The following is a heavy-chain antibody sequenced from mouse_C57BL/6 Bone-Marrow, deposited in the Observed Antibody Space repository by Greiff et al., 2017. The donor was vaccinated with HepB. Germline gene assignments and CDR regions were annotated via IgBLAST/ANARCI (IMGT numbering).Heavy chain of an antibody. CDR3: ARRHYCGGLLDY. J-gene: IGHJ2*01. D-gene: IGHD1-1*02. CDR1: GYTFTDYN. CDR2: INPNNGGT. V-gene: IGHV1-18*01. Sequence: EVQLQESGPELVKPGASVKIPCKASGYTFTDYNMDWVKQSHGKSLEWIGDINPNNGGTIYNQKFKGKATLTVDKSSSTAYMELRSLTSEDTAVYYCARRHYCGGLLDYWGQGTTLTVSS.